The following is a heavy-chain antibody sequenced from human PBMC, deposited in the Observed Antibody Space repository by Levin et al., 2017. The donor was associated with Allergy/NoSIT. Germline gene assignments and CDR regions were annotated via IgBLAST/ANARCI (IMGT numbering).Heavy chain of an antibody. D-gene: IGHD3-3*01. V-gene: IGHV3-23*01. Sequence: GGSLRLSCAASGFTFSNYAMSWVRQAPGRGLEWVSSISSGGSTYYADSVKGRFTISRDNSKNTLSLQMNSLRAEDTAVYYCAKKYYDFWSGYSNWGQGTLVTVSS. J-gene: IGHJ4*02. CDR2: ISSGGST. CDR3: AKKYYDFWSGYSN. CDR1: GFTFSNYA.